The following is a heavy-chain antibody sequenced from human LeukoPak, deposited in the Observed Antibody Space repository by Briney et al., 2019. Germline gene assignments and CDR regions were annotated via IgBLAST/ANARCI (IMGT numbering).Heavy chain of an antibody. D-gene: IGHD6-13*01. V-gene: IGHV1-2*02. Sequence: GASAKVSCKASGYTFTDYPMHWVRQAPGQGLEWMGWINPNSGGTDYAQKFQGRVTMTRVTSISTAYLEVTRLTSDDTAVYFCVRDMIAAAGAGGWGQGTLVTVSS. CDR3: VRDMIAAAGAGG. J-gene: IGHJ4*02. CDR1: GYTFTDYP. CDR2: INPNSGGT.